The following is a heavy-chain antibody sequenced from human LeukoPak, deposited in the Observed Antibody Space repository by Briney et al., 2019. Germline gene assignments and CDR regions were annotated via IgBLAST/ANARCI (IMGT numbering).Heavy chain of an antibody. D-gene: IGHD5-24*01. Sequence: ASVKVSCKASGYTFTGYYMHWVRQAPGQGLEWMGWINPNSGGTNYAQKFQGRVTMTRDTSISTAYMELSRLRSDDTAVYYCARESFVEMATSLPRYYYYYGMDVWGQGTTVTVSS. J-gene: IGHJ6*02. CDR3: ARESFVEMATSLPRYYYYYGMDV. CDR1: GYTFTGYY. V-gene: IGHV1-2*02. CDR2: INPNSGGT.